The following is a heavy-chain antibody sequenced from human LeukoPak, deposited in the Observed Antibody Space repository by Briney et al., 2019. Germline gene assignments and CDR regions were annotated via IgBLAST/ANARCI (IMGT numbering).Heavy chain of an antibody. J-gene: IGHJ4*02. CDR2: ISYDGSNK. CDR1: GFTFSSYA. CDR3: ARVSTWIQLWSNFDY. Sequence: PGGSLRLSCVASGFTFSSYAMHWVRQAPGKGLEWVAVISYDGSNKYYADSVKGRFTISRDNSKNTLYLQMNSLRAEDTAVYYCARVSTWIQLWSNFDYWGQGTLVTVSS. V-gene: IGHV3-30-3*01. D-gene: IGHD5-18*01.